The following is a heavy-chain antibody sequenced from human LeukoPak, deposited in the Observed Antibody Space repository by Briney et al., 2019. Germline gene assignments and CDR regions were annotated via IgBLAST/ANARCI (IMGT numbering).Heavy chain of an antibody. CDR2: ISDSGDIT. Sequence: GGSLRLSCAACGFLFRSYAMCWVRQAPGKGAEWVSGISDSGDITYYADSVKGLFTISRNNSKNTLYLQMNSLRAEDTANYYCAKYCSGVTCSGYWGQGTLVTVSS. D-gene: IGHD2-15*01. CDR1: GFLFRSYA. J-gene: IGHJ4*02. CDR3: AKYCSGVTCSGY. V-gene: IGHV3-23*01.